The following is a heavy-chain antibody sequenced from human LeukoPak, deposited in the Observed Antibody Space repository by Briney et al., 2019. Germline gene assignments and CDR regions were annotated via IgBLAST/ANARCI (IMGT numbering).Heavy chain of an antibody. D-gene: IGHD6-19*01. CDR1: GGSFSGYY. CDR3: ARVLEGSSGQHWYFDL. V-gene: IGHV4-34*01. Sequence: SETLSLTCAVYGGSFSGYYWSWIRQPPGKGLEWLGEINHSGSTNYNPSLKSRVTISVDTSKNQFSLKLSTVTAADTGVYYCARVLEGSSGQHWYFDLWGRGTLVSVSS. CDR2: INHSGST. J-gene: IGHJ2*01.